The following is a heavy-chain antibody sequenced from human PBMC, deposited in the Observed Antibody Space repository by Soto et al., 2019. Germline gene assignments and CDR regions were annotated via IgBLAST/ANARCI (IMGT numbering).Heavy chain of an antibody. J-gene: IGHJ4*02. CDR3: XXXXXXXXEGYIDY. Sequence: EVQLVESGGGLVQPGRSLRLSCAASGFTFDDYAMHWVRQAPGKGLEWVSSISWNSGSIAYADSVQGRFTISRDNAKXXXXXXXXXXXXXXXXXXXXXXXXXXXXEGYIDYWRQGTLVSVSS. CDR1: GFTFDDYA. CDR2: ISWNSGSI. V-gene: IGHV3-9*01.